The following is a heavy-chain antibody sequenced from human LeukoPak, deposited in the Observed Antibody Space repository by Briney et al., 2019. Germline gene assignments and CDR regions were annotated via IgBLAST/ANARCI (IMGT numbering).Heavy chain of an antibody. CDR3: ARANYCGSGSYPPPDY. CDR1: GGTFSSYA. CDR2: IIPIFGTA. Sequence: ASVKVSCKASGGTFSSYAISWVRQAPGQGLEWMGGIIPIFGTANYAQKFQGRVTITTDESTSTAYMELSSLRSEDTAVYYCARANYCGSGSYPPPDYWGQGTLVTVSS. J-gene: IGHJ4*02. V-gene: IGHV1-69*05. D-gene: IGHD3-10*01.